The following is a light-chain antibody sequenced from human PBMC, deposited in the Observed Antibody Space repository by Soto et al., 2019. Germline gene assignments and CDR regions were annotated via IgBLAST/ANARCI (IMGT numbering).Light chain of an antibody. V-gene: IGKV1-5*01. J-gene: IGKJ5*01. CDR2: DAS. Sequence: DIQMTQSPSTLSATAGDRVTITCRASQSISSWLAWYQQKPGKAPKLLIYDASNLESGVPSRFSGSGSGTDFTLTISSLQPEDFATYYCQQANSFPITFGQGTRLEIK. CDR3: QQANSFPIT. CDR1: QSISSW.